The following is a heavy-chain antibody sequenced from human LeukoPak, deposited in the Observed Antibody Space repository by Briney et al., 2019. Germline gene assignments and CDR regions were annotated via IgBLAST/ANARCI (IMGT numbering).Heavy chain of an antibody. J-gene: IGHJ5*02. V-gene: IGHV1-46*01. Sequence: ASVKVSYKASGYTFTSYYMHWVRQAPGQGLEWMGIINPSGGSTSYAQKFQGRVTMSVDTSKNQFSLKLSSVTAADTAIYYCARHEGRYNWFDPWGQGTLVTVSS. CDR2: INPSGGST. CDR3: ARHEGRYNWFDP. D-gene: IGHD4-17*01. CDR1: GYTFTSYY.